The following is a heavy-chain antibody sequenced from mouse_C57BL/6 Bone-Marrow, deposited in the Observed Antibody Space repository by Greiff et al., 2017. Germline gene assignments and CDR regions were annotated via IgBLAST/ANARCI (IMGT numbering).Heavy chain of an antibody. V-gene: IGHV14-4*01. Sequence: VQLQQSGAELVRPGASVKLSCTASGFNIKDDYMHWVKQRPEHGLEWIGWIDPENGDTEYASKFQGKATITADTSSNPAYLQLSSLTSEDTAVYYCTTHLITPLDYWGQGTSVTVSA. CDR3: TTHLITPLDY. J-gene: IGHJ4*01. D-gene: IGHD1-1*01. CDR1: GFNIKDDY. CDR2: IDPENGDT.